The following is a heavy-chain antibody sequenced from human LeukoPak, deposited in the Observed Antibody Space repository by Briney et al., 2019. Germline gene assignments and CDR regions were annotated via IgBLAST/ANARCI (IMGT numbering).Heavy chain of an antibody. CDR3: AKGPWDRGYSYGDNWFDP. CDR1: GFTFSSYA. Sequence: GGSLRLSCAASGFTFSSYAMSWVRQAPGKGLEWVSAISGSGGSTYYADSVKGRFTISRDNSKNTLYLQMNSMRDEDTAVYYCAKGPWDRGYSYGDNWFDPWGQGTLVTVSS. D-gene: IGHD5-18*01. CDR2: ISGSGGST. J-gene: IGHJ5*02. V-gene: IGHV3-23*01.